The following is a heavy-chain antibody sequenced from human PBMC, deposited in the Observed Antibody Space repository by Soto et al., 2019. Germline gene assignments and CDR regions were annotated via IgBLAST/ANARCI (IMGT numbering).Heavy chain of an antibody. CDR1: GYTLTRSG. J-gene: IGHJ4*02. Sequence: ASVKVSCKASGYTLTRSGISWVRRAPGQGREWMGWMSGYTGDTNYAQKFQGRVTMTTDTSTSTAYMELRSLRSEDTAVYYCAAVRSDGYNGFDYWGQGTLVTVSS. CDR2: MSGYTGDT. CDR3: AAVRSDGYNGFDY. V-gene: IGHV1-18*01. D-gene: IGHD5-12*01.